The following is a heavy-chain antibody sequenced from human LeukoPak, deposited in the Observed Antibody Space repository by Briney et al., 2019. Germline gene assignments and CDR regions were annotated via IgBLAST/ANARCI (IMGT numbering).Heavy chain of an antibody. V-gene: IGHV3-30*02. CDR1: GFTFSSYG. CDR3: ARDKAPTIQGSYDY. D-gene: IGHD1-26*01. CDR2: IRYDGSNK. J-gene: IGHJ4*02. Sequence: GGSLRLSXAASGFTFSSYGMHWVRQAPGKGLEWVAFIRYDGSNKDYADSVKGRFTISRDNSKNTLYLQMNSLRAEDTAVYYCARDKAPTIQGSYDYWGQGTLVTVSS.